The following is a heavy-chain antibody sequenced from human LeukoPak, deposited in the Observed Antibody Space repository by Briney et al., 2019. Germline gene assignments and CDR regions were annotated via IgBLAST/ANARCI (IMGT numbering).Heavy chain of an antibody. CDR3: AKSVGGYYFDY. D-gene: IGHD3-16*01. CDR1: GFTFSSHA. CDR2: ISGGGVST. V-gene: IGHV3-23*01. Sequence: GGSLRPSCAASGFTFSSHAMSWVRQAPGKGLEWVSVISGGGVSTYYADSVKGRFIISRDKSKNTLYLQMNSLRAEDTAVYYCAKSVGGYYFDYWGQGTLVTVSS. J-gene: IGHJ4*02.